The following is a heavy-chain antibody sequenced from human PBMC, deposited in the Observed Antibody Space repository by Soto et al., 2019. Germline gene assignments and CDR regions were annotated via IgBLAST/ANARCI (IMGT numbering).Heavy chain of an antibody. Sequence: PSETLSLTCAVSGYSITSGYYWGWIRQPPGKGLEWIGSIYHSGSTYYNPSLKSRVTISVDTSKNQFSLKLSSVTAADTAVYYCAREGCSSTSCYPPYYYYGMDVWGQGTTVTVSS. D-gene: IGHD2-2*01. J-gene: IGHJ6*02. V-gene: IGHV4-38-2*02. CDR1: GYSITSGYY. CDR2: IYHSGST. CDR3: AREGCSSTSCYPPYYYYGMDV.